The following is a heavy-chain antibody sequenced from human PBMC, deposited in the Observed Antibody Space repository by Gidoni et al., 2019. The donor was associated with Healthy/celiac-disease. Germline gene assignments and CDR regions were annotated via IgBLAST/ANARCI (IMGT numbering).Heavy chain of an antibody. V-gene: IGHV4-39*01. D-gene: IGHD5-12*01. CDR1: GGSISSSSYY. J-gene: IGHJ4*02. CDR2: IYYSGST. Sequence: QLQLQESGPGLVKPSETLSLTCTVSGGSISSSSYYWGWIRQPPGKGLEWIGSIYYSGSTSYNPSLKSRVTISVDTSKNQFSLKLSAVTAADTAVYYCARWGRDGYNSYDYWGQGTLVTVSS. CDR3: ARWGRDGYNSYDY.